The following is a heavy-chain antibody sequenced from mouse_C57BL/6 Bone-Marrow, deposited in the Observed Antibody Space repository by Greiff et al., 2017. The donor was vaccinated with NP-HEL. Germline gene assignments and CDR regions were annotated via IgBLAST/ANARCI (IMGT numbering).Heavy chain of an antibody. Sequence: VQLQQSGPVLVKPGASVKMSCKASGYTFTDYYMNWVKQSHGKSLEWIGVINPYNGGTSYNQKFKGKATLTVDKSSSTAYMELNSLTSEDAAVYYCARPLLLRPAWFAYWGQGTLVTVSA. V-gene: IGHV1-19*01. J-gene: IGHJ3*01. CDR1: GYTFTDYY. CDR3: ARPLLLRPAWFAY. CDR2: INPYNGGT. D-gene: IGHD1-1*01.